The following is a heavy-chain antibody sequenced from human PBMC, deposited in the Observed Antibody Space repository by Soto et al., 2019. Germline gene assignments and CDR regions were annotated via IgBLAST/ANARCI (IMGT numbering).Heavy chain of an antibody. CDR3: ARPLGRAVATFGY. D-gene: IGHD5-12*01. J-gene: IGHJ4*02. CDR2: IWYDGSNK. V-gene: IGHV3-33*01. CDR1: GFTFSSYG. Sequence: QVQLVESGGGVVQPGRSLRLSCAASGFTFSSYGMHWVRQAPGKGLEWVAVIWYDGSNKYYADSVKGRFTISRDNSKNTLYLQMNSLRAEDTDVYYCARPLGRAVATFGYWGQGTLVTVSS.